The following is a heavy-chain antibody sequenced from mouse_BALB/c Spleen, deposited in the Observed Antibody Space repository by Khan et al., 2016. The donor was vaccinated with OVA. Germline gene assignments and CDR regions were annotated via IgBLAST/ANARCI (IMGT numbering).Heavy chain of an antibody. CDR2: VNPSTGYT. CDR3: VNHGSSSAWFTY. D-gene: IGHD1-1*01. CDR1: GYTFTNYW. Sequence: VQLVESGAELAKPGASVKMSCKASGYTFTNYWMHWVKQRPGQGLEWIGYVNPSTGYTEYNQKFKDKATLTADKSSSTAYMQLSSLTSEDSAVYYCVNHGSSSAWFTYWGQVTLVTVSA. J-gene: IGHJ3*01. V-gene: IGHV1-7*01.